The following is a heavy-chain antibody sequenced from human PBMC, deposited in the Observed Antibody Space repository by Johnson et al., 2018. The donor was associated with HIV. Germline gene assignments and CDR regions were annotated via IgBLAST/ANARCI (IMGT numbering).Heavy chain of an antibody. V-gene: IGHV3-30*04. J-gene: IGHJ3*02. CDR1: GITFSSYA. D-gene: IGHD5-18*01. Sequence: QVQLVESGGGVVQPGRSLRLSCAASGITFSSYAMHWVRQAPGKGLEWVAVISYDGSNKYYDDSVKGRFTISRDNSKNTLYLQMNSLRAEDTAIYYCARGQLWLLDVAFDIWGPGTMVTVSS. CDR3: ARGQLWLLDVAFDI. CDR2: ISYDGSNK.